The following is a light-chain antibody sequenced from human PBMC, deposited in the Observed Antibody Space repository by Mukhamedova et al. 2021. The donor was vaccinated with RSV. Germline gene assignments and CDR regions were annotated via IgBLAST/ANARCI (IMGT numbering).Light chain of an antibody. V-gene: IGKV1-17*01. CDR2: GAS. Sequence: WYQRRVHGNVPKRLIYGASTLQSGVPSRFSGSGSGTEFTLTISGLQPEDFATYYCLQHSSYPYTFGPGTKVDIK. CDR3: LQHSSYPYT. J-gene: IGKJ3*01.